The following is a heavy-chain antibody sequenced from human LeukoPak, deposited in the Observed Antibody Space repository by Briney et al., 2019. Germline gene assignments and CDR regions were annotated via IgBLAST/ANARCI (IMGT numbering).Heavy chain of an antibody. CDR3: ARDRRASGSYYRWFDP. CDR1: GGTFSSYA. D-gene: IGHD1-26*01. J-gene: IGHJ5*02. Sequence: ASVKVSCKASGGTFSSYAISWVRQAPGQGLEWMGGIIPIFGTANYAQKFHGRVTITADESTSTAYMELSSLRSEDTAVYYCARDRRASGSYYRWFDPWGQGTLVPVSS. CDR2: IIPIFGTA. V-gene: IGHV1-69*01.